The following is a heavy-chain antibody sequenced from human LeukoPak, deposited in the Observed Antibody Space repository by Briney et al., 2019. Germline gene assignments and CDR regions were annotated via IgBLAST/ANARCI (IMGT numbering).Heavy chain of an antibody. Sequence: SETLSLTCTVSGGSISSYYWSWIRQPPGKGLEWIGYIYYSGSTNYNPSLKSRVTISVDTSKNQFSLKLSSVTAADTAVYFCAGSTWGFDYWGQGTLVTVSS. V-gene: IGHV4-59*12. J-gene: IGHJ4*02. D-gene: IGHD2-15*01. CDR2: IYYSGST. CDR1: GGSISSYY. CDR3: AGSTWGFDY.